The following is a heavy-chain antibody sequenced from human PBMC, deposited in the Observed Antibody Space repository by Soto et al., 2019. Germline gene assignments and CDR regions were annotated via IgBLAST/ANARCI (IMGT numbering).Heavy chain of an antibody. D-gene: IGHD6-19*01. CDR3: TTASQWLPPYS. CDR2: IKSRADGGRT. CDR1: GFTFTKGW. J-gene: IGHJ4*02. V-gene: IGHV3-15*01. Sequence: GGALRLSCGASGFTFTKGWMTWGRQTPGKGLEWVGRIKSRADGGRTDYAASVKDRFICSIDDSNDTLYLQMNRVKTDGTAVYYCTTASQWLPPYSWGQGALVTVSS.